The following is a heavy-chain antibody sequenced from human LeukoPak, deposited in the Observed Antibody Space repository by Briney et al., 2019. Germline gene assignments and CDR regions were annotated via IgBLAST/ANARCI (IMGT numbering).Heavy chain of an antibody. V-gene: IGHV4-34*01. J-gene: IGHJ4*02. CDR3: ARGLGDYGDETGY. Sequence: SETLSLTCAVYGGSFSGYYWSWIRQPPGKGLEWIGEINHSGSTNYNPSLKSRVTISVDTSKNQFSLKLSSVTAADTAVYYCARGLGDYGDETGYWGQGTLVTVSS. D-gene: IGHD4-17*01. CDR2: INHSGST. CDR1: GGSFSGYY.